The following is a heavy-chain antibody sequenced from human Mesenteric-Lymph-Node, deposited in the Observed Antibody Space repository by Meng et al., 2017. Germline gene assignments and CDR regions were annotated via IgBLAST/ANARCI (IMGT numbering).Heavy chain of an antibody. CDR1: GGSFSGYY. CDR3: ARAGRWLQSGYWYFDL. Sequence: SETLSLTCAVYGGSFSGYYWSWIRQPPGKGLEWIGEINHSGSTNYNPSLKSRVTISVDTSKNQFSLKLSSVTAADTAVYYCARAGRWLQSGYWYFDLWGRGTLVTVSS. V-gene: IGHV4-34*01. D-gene: IGHD5-24*01. CDR2: INHSGST. J-gene: IGHJ2*01.